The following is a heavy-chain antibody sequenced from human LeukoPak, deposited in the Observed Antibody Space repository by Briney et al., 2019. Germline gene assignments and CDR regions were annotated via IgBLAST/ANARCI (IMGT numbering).Heavy chain of an antibody. CDR1: GGPFSSSSYY. CDR3: ARGKLRFLEWLSDSGGFDY. Sequence: DPSETLSLTCTVSGGPFSSSSYYWDWIRQPPGKGLEWIGEINHSGSTNYNPSLKSRVTISVDTSKNQFSLKLSSVTAADTAVYYCARGKLRFLEWLSDSGGFDYWGQGTLVTVSS. V-gene: IGHV4-39*07. CDR2: INHSGST. J-gene: IGHJ4*02. D-gene: IGHD3-3*01.